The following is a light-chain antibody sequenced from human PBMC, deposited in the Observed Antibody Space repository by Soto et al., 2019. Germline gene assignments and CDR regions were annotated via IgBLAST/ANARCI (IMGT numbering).Light chain of an antibody. V-gene: IGKV3-20*01. CDR1: QSVGGN. J-gene: IGKJ5*01. CDR2: GAS. CDR3: QHYGAAPST. Sequence: IVLAQSPGSRSSCPGDRATPSVGASQSVGGNVAWYQQIPGQPPKLLIFGASSRATGIADKFSGSGSGTDFTLTISRLEPADFALYYCQHYGAAPSTFGQGTRLEIK.